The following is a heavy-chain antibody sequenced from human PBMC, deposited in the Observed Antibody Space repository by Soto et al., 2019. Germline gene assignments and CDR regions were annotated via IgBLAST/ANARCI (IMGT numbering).Heavy chain of an antibody. J-gene: IGHJ4*02. D-gene: IGHD6-19*01. CDR1: GGSISSYY. CDR3: ARGEDSGWYDYYFDY. Sequence: SETLSLTCTVSGGSISSYYWSWIRQPPGKGLEWIGYIYYSGSTNYNPSLKSRVTISVDTSKNQFSLKLSSVTAADTAVYYCARGEDSGWYDYYFDYWGQGTLVTVSS. V-gene: IGHV4-59*01. CDR2: IYYSGST.